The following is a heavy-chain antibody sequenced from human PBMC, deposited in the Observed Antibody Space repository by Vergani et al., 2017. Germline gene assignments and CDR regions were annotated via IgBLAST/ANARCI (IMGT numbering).Heavy chain of an antibody. CDR2: IIPIFGTA. CDR3: ARVVGDVLRFLRYYYMDV. J-gene: IGHJ6*03. D-gene: IGHD3-3*01. V-gene: IGHV1-69*01. CDR1: GGTFSSSA. Sequence: QVQLVQSGAEVKKPGSSVKVSCKASGGTFSSSAISWVRQAPGQGLEWMGGIIPIFGTANYAQKFQGRVTITADESTSTAYMELSSLRSEDTAVYYCARVVGDVLRFLRYYYMDVWGKGTTVTVSS.